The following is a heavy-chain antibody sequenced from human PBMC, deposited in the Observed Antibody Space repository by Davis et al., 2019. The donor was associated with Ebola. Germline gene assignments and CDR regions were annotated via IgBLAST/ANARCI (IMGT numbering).Heavy chain of an antibody. Sequence: PSETLSLTCTVSGGSISSSSYYWGWIRQPPGKGLEWIGSIYYSGSTYYNPSLKSRVTISVDTSKNQFSLKLSSVTAADTAVYYCARHRGNSSGWRGLFDYWGQGTLVTVSS. V-gene: IGHV4-39*01. CDR1: GGSISSSSYY. D-gene: IGHD6-19*01. CDR3: ARHRGNSSGWRGLFDY. J-gene: IGHJ4*02. CDR2: IYYSGST.